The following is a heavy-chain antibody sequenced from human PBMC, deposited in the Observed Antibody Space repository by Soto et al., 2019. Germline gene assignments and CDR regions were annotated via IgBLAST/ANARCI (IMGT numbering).Heavy chain of an antibody. CDR3: ARSGATAYGMDV. CDR1: GYIFATSW. CDR2: IYPADSDT. J-gene: IGHJ6*02. V-gene: IGHV5-51*01. Sequence: PGESLKISCKTSGYIFATSWIGWVRQMPGKGLEWMGIIYPADSDTRYSPSFQGQVTISADKSVNTAYLQWSSLKASDTAMYYCARSGATAYGMDVWGQGTTVTVSS.